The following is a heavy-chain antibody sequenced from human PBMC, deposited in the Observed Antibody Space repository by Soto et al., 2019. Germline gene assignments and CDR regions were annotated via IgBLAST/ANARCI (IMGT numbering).Heavy chain of an antibody. CDR3: KKPDRSRANTDN. D-gene: IGHD6-6*01. CDR2: ISGSGAGT. Sequence: GGSLRLSCAGSGYTFNNYAMSWVRQAPGRGLEWVSAISGSGAGTYYADSVKGRFTISRDNSKNMLYLHMNSLRAEDTAVYYCKKPDRSRANTDNWGQGTLVTVSS. CDR1: GYTFNNYA. J-gene: IGHJ4*02. V-gene: IGHV3-23*01.